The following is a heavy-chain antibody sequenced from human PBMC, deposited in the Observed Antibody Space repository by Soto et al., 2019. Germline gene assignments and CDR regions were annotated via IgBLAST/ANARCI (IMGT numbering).Heavy chain of an antibody. CDR1: GFTFSSYA. V-gene: IGHV3-64*01. J-gene: IGHJ6*02. CDR2: ITSNGGNT. D-gene: IGHD2-21*01. CDR3: ARRIPFGYGMDV. Sequence: GGSLRLSCAASGFTFSSYAMHWVRQAPGKGLECVSAITSNGGNTDYASSVKGRFTISRDNSKNTLYLQMGSQRAEDMAVYYCARRIPFGYGMDVWGQGTTVTVSS.